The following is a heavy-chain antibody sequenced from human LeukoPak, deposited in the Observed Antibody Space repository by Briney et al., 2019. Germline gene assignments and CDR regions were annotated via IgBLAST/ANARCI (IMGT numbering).Heavy chain of an antibody. CDR3: ARERADALDI. V-gene: IGHV3-11*01. CDR1: GFTFSDFH. CDR2: SSTSGSTI. J-gene: IGHJ3*02. Sequence: SGGSLRLSCAASGFTFSDFHMCWIRQAPGKGLEWVSFSSTSGSTIFYADSVKGRFTISRDSAKNSLYLQMNSLRAEDTAVYYCARERADALDIWGPGTMVTVSS.